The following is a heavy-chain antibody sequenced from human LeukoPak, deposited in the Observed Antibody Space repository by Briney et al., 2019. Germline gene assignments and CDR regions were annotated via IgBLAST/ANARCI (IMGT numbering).Heavy chain of an antibody. CDR2: ISWNSGSI. Sequence: GRSLRLSCAASGFTFDDYAMHWVRQAPGKGLEWVSGISWNSGSIGYADSVKGRFTISRDNAKNSLYLQMNSLRAEDTALYYCASEKAVAGNLYYFDYWGQGTLVTVSS. J-gene: IGHJ4*02. CDR1: GFTFDDYA. CDR3: ASEKAVAGNLYYFDY. D-gene: IGHD6-19*01. V-gene: IGHV3-9*01.